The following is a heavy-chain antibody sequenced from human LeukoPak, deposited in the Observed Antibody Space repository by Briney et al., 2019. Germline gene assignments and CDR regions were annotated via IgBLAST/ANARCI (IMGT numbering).Heavy chain of an antibody. D-gene: IGHD2-2*02. Sequence: GESLKISCKGSGYSFTSYWIGWVRQMPGKGLEWMGIIYPGDSDTRYGPSFQGQVTISADKSISTAYLQWSSLKASDTAMYYCARRLREDIVVVPAAIRRKDYFDYWGQGTLVTVSS. CDR2: IYPGDSDT. CDR1: GYSFTSYW. V-gene: IGHV5-51*01. J-gene: IGHJ4*02. CDR3: ARRLREDIVVVPAAIRRKDYFDY.